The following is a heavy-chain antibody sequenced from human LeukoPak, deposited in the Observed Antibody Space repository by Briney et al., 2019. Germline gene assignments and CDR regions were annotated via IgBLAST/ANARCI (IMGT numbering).Heavy chain of an antibody. CDR3: ATEGGTTFSNYFDY. D-gene: IGHD2/OR15-2a*01. Sequence: GGSLRLSCAASGFTVSSKYMSWVRQAPGKGLEWVSLIYTGDNTYYADSVKGRFTISRDKSKNTLYLQMNSLTAEDTVVYFCATEGGTTFSNYFDYWGQGTLVTVSS. V-gene: IGHV3-66*01. J-gene: IGHJ4*02. CDR2: IYTGDNT. CDR1: GFTVSSKY.